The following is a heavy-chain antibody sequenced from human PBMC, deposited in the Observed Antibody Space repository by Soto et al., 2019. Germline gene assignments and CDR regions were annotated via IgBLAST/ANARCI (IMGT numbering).Heavy chain of an antibody. Sequence: GGSLRLSCVASEFTFSTYTMNWVRQAPGKGLEWISYISSSSGSIYYADSVKGRFTISRDSAKNSLYLQMNSLRVEDTAVYYCAREGSTSSWDYWGQGT. V-gene: IGHV3-48*01. D-gene: IGHD6-13*01. J-gene: IGHJ4*02. CDR3: AREGSTSSWDY. CDR1: EFTFSTYT. CDR2: ISSSSGSI.